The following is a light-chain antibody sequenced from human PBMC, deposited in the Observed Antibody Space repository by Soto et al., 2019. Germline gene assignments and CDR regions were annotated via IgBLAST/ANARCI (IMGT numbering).Light chain of an antibody. J-gene: IGLJ2*01. CDR1: SGHSSYA. CDR2: LNSDGSH. CDR3: QTWGTGMV. Sequence: QPVLTQSPSASASLGASVKLTCTLSSGHSSYAIAWHQQQPEKGPRYLMKLNSDGSHSKGDGIPDRFSGSSSGAERYLTISSLPSEDEADYYCQTWGTGMVFGGGTKLTVL. V-gene: IGLV4-69*01.